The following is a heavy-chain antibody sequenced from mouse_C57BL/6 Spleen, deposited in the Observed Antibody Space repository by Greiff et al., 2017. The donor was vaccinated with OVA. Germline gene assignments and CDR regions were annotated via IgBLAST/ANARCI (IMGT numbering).Heavy chain of an antibody. CDR3: ARKGTLYYFDY. Sequence: QVQLQQPGAELVKPGASVKMSCKASGYTFTSYWITWVKQRPGQGLEWIGDIYPGSGSTNYNEKLKSKATLTVDTSSSTAYMQHSSLTSEDSAVYYCARKGTLYYFDYWGQGTTLTVSS. J-gene: IGHJ2*01. CDR2: IYPGSGST. CDR1: GYTFTSYW. V-gene: IGHV1-55*01.